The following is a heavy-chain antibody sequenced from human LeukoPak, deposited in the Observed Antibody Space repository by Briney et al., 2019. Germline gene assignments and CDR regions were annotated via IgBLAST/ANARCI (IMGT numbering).Heavy chain of an antibody. D-gene: IGHD4-17*01. Sequence: VASVKVSCKASGGTFSSYAISWVRQAPGQGLEWMGRIIPILGIANYAQKFQGRVTITADKSTSTAYMELSSLRSEDTAVYYCARAGDTVTNPVGDWGQGTLVTVSS. CDR2: IIPILGIA. V-gene: IGHV1-69*04. CDR3: ARAGDTVTNPVGD. J-gene: IGHJ4*02. CDR1: GGTFSSYA.